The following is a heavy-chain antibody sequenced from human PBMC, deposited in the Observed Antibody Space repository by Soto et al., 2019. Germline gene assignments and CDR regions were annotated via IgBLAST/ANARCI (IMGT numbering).Heavy chain of an antibody. CDR2: IYYSGST. CDR1: GGSISSGDYY. Sequence: QVQLQEAGPGLVKPSQTLSLTCTVSGGSISSGDYYWSCIRQPPGNGLERIGYIYYSGSTYYNQSLKSRVTISVDTSKNQFSLKLSSVTAADTAVYYCARAESNNWFDPWGQGTLVTVSS. CDR3: ARAESNNWFDP. V-gene: IGHV4-30-4*01. J-gene: IGHJ5*02.